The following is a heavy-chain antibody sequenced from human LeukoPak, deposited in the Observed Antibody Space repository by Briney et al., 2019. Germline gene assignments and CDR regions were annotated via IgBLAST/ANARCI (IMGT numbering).Heavy chain of an antibody. CDR2: IKHDGSEN. Sequence: GGSLRLSCAASGFTLSIYWMSWVRQAPGKGLEWVANIKHDGSENYYVDSVKGRFTISRDNAKNSLFLQMNSLRAEDTAVYYCARDRGYSQDYWGQGTLVTVSS. D-gene: IGHD5-18*01. CDR1: GFTLSIYW. J-gene: IGHJ4*02. CDR3: ARDRGYSQDY. V-gene: IGHV3-7*01.